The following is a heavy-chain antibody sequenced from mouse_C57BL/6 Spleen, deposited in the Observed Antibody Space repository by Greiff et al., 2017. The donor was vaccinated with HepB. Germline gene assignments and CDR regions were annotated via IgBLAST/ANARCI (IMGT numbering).Heavy chain of an antibody. V-gene: IGHV1-53*01. CDR2: INPSNGGT. CDR1: GYTFTSYW. Sequence: QVQLQQPGTELVKPGDSVKLSCKASGYTFTSYWMHWVKQRPGQGLEWIGNINPSNGGTNYNEKFKSKATLTVDKSSSTAYMQLSSLTSEDSAVYCCARIPGYGSNQFDDWGQGTTRTVSS. D-gene: IGHD1-1*01. J-gene: IGHJ2*01. CDR3: ARIPGYGSNQFDD.